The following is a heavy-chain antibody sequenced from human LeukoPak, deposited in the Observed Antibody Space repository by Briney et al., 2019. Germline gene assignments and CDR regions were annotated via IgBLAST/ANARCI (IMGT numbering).Heavy chain of an antibody. V-gene: IGHV3-73*01. CDR2: IRSKANSYAT. CDR3: TYTDAH. Sequence: PGGSLKLSCAGSGFTFRCSAIHGVRQASGKGLEWVGRIRSKANSYATAYAASVKGRFTISRDDSKNTAYLQMNSLKTEDTAVYYCTYTDAHCGQGTLVTVSS. J-gene: IGHJ4*02. D-gene: IGHD2-2*01. CDR1: GFTFRCSA.